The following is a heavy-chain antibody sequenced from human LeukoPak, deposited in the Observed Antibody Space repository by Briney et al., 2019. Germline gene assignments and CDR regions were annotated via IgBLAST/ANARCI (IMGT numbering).Heavy chain of an antibody. J-gene: IGHJ1*01. D-gene: IGHD6-13*01. CDR2: INHSGST. V-gene: IGHV4-34*01. Sequence: PSETLSLTCAVYGGSFSGYYWSWIRQPPGKGLEWIGEINHSGSTNYNPSLKSRVTISVDTSKNQFSLKLSPVTAADTAVYYCTYSSNWPLASEYFQHWGQGTLVTVSS. CDR1: GGSFSGYY. CDR3: TYSSNWPLASEYFQH.